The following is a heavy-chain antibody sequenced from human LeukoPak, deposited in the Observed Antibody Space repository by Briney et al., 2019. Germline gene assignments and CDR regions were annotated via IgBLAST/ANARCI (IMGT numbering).Heavy chain of an antibody. J-gene: IGHJ3*02. CDR1: GGSISSYY. Sequence: PSETLSLTCTVSGGSISSYYWSWIRQPPGKGLEWIGYIYYSGSTNYNPSLKSRVTISVDTSKNQFSLKLSSVTAADTAVYYCASYPIVRGSGSISGAFDIWGQGTMVTVSS. CDR3: ASYPIVRGSGSISGAFDI. V-gene: IGHV4-59*08. D-gene: IGHD3-10*01. CDR2: IYYSGST.